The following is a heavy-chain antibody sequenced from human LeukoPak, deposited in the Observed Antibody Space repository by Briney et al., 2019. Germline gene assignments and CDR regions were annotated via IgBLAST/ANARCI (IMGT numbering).Heavy chain of an antibody. CDR3: ARGWHNYYYGMDV. J-gene: IGHJ6*02. D-gene: IGHD2-21*01. CDR2: ISYDGSNK. Sequence: GRSLRLSCAASGFTFSSYAMHWVRQAPGKGLEWVAVISYDGSNKYYADSVKGRFTISRDNSKNTLYLQMNSLRAEDTAVYYCARGWHNYYYGMDVWGQGTTVTVSS. CDR1: GFTFSSYA. V-gene: IGHV3-30-3*01.